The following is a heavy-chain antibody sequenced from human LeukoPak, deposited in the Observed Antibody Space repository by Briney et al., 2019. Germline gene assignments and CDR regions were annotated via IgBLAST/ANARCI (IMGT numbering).Heavy chain of an antibody. CDR3: AKDYAVGSIDY. V-gene: IGHV3-23*01. J-gene: IGHJ4*02. CDR1: GFTFSSYG. Sequence: GGSLRRSCAASGFTFSSYGMSWVRQAPGKGLEWVSAISGSGGSTYYADSVKGRFTISRDNSKNTLFLQMNSLRPEDPAIYYCAKDYAVGSIDYWGQGTLVTVSS. CDR2: ISGSGGST. D-gene: IGHD3-16*01.